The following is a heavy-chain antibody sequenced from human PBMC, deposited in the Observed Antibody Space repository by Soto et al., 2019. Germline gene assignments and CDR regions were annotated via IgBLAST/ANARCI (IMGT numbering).Heavy chain of an antibody. Sequence: EVQLVESGGGLVQPGRSLRLSCADSGFTFDDYAMHWVRQAPGKGLEWVSGISWNSGSIGYADSVKGRFTISRDNGKNSLYMQMNSLRAEDTALYYCSKGLYGDYGGTYDYWGQGTLVTVSS. J-gene: IGHJ4*02. CDR2: ISWNSGSI. D-gene: IGHD4-17*01. CDR3: SKGLYGDYGGTYDY. CDR1: GFTFDDYA. V-gene: IGHV3-9*01.